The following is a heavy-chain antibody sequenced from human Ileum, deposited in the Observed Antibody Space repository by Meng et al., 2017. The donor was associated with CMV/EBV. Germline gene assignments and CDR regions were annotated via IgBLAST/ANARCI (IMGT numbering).Heavy chain of an antibody. D-gene: IGHD3-22*01. CDR2: ISSNGRTI. CDR3: ARDPTDSSGYYYGMDV. V-gene: IGHV3-11*01. CDR1: GFTFSDYY. J-gene: IGHJ6*02. Sequence: GESLKISCAASGFTFSDYYMSWIRQAPGKGLEWVAYISSNGRTIYYADSVKGRFTISRDNAKNSLYLQMNSLRAEDTAVYYCARDPTDSSGYYYGMDVWGQGTTVTVSS.